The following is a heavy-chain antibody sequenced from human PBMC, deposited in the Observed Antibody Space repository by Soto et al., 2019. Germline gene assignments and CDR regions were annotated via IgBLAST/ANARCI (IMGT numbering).Heavy chain of an antibody. CDR1: GGSITDYS. V-gene: IGHV4-4*07. J-gene: IGHJ5*02. CDR2: IFSSGST. Sequence: SETLSLTCTVSGGSITDYSWVWIRRPAGKGLEWIGRIFSSGSTNYNPSLKGRITMSLDTSKNQFSLKLNSATATDTAVYFCARDQGVVVTADNWFDPWGQGVLVTVSS. D-gene: IGHD2-21*02. CDR3: ARDQGVVVTADNWFDP.